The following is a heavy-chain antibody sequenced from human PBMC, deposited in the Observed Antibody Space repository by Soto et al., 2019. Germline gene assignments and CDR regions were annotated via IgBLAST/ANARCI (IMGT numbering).Heavy chain of an antibody. CDR1: GGSFSTYY. Sequence: QVQLQQWGAGLLKPSETLSLTCAVYGGSFSTYYWSWIRQPPGKGLEYIGEINHSGSTNYNPSLKSRVPMSVDTSKNQCSLKLSSVTAADTAVYYCARARYCSGGSCYLVYAFDIWGQGTMVTVSS. J-gene: IGHJ3*02. CDR2: INHSGST. D-gene: IGHD2-15*01. V-gene: IGHV4-34*01. CDR3: ARARYCSGGSCYLVYAFDI.